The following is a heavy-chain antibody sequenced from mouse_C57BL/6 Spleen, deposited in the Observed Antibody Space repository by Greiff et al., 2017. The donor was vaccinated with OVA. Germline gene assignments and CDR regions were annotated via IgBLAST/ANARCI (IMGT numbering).Heavy chain of an antibody. J-gene: IGHJ2*01. CDR3: ARYNFYYFDY. CDR2: IRNKANGYTT. V-gene: IGHV7-3*01. Sequence: EVMLVESGGGLVQPGGSLSLSCAASGFTFTDYYMSWVRQPPGKALEWLGFIRNKANGYTTEYSPSVKGRFTISRDNSQSILYLQMNALRAEDSATYYCARYNFYYFDYWGQGTTLTVSS. CDR1: GFTFTDYY.